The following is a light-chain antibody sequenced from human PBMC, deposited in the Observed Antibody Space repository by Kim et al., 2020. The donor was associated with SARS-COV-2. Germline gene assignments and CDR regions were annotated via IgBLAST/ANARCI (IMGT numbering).Light chain of an antibody. Sequence: ELTQPPSASGTPGQRVTMSCSGSSSNIGSNYVYWYQQFPGTAPKLLIYKNNQRPSGVPDRFSGSKSGTSASLAISGLRSEDEADYYCAAWDDSLSGLVLFGGGTQLTVL. CDR3: AAWDDSLSGLVL. V-gene: IGLV1-47*01. CDR1: SSNIGSNY. J-gene: IGLJ2*01. CDR2: KNN.